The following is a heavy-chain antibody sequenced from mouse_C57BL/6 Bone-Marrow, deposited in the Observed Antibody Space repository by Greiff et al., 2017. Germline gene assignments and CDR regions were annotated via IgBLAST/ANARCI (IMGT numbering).Heavy chain of an antibody. Sequence: VKLQESGAELMKPGASVKLSCKATGYTFTGYWIEWVKQRPGHGLEWIGEILPGIGSTNYNEKFKGKATFTADTSSNTAYMQLSSLTTEDSTIYYCARSGDSDYDFDYGGQGTTLTVSA. CDR2: ILPGIGST. CDR3: ARSGDSDYDFDY. V-gene: IGHV1-9*01. D-gene: IGHD1-1*01. J-gene: IGHJ2*01. CDR1: GYTFTGYW.